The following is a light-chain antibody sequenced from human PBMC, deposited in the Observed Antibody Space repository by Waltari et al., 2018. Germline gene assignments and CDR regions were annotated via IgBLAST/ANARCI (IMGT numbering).Light chain of an antibody. V-gene: IGKV1-39*01. Sequence: DIQMTQSPSSLSASVGGIVPIACRGSQRISSYLNWYQQKPGQAPKLLIYAASSLQSGVPSRFSGSGFGTDFTLTINSLQPEDFAIYYCQQTYSNFRTFGQGTKVDVK. CDR2: AAS. CDR1: QRISSY. CDR3: QQTYSNFRT. J-gene: IGKJ1*01.